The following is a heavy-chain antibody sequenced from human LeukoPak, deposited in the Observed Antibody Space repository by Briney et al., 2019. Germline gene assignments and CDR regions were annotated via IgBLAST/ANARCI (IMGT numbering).Heavy chain of an antibody. Sequence: ASVKVSCKASGYTFTSYGISWVRQAPGQGLEWMGWISAYNGNTNYAQKLQGRVTMTTDTSTSTAYMELRSLRSDDTAVYYCARDQPTIFGVVIHMSDYWSQGTLVTVSS. CDR1: GYTFTSYG. D-gene: IGHD3-3*01. CDR3: ARDQPTIFGVVIHMSDY. CDR2: ISAYNGNT. J-gene: IGHJ4*02. V-gene: IGHV1-18*01.